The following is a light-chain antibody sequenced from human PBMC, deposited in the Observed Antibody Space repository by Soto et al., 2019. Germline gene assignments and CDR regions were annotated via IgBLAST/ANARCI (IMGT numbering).Light chain of an antibody. CDR1: QSVSTNN. CDR3: QQFDNSLWT. V-gene: IGKV3-20*01. J-gene: IGKJ1*01. CDR2: GAS. Sequence: EIVLTQSPGTLSLSPGDRATLSCRASQSVSTNNFAWYQQRPGQAPRLLIYGASSRATGIPDRFSGSGSGTDFTLTISRLEPEDVAVYYCQQFDNSLWTFGQGTKVEIK.